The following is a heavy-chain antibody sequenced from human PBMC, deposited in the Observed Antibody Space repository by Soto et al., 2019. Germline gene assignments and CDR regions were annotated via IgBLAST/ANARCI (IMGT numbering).Heavy chain of an antibody. CDR3: ARGHYRYAMDV. CDR1: GGSISTGVYS. V-gene: IGHV4-30-2*01. Sequence: PSETLSLTCDVSGGSISTGVYSWNWIRQPPGKGLEWVGYINHSGSAYDNPSLKSRVTMSVNRSKNQFSLNLTSVTAADTAVYFCARGHYRYAMDVWGQGTTGTVS. J-gene: IGHJ6*02. CDR2: INHSGSA.